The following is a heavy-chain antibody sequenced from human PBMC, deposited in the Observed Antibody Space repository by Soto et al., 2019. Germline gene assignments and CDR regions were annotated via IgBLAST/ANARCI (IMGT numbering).Heavy chain of an antibody. D-gene: IGHD6-13*01. CDR3: AKGLGSSWSNFDY. CDR2: ISGSGGST. CDR1: GFTFSSYA. V-gene: IGHV3-23*01. J-gene: IGHJ4*02. Sequence: GALRLSCAASGFTFSSYAMSWVRQAPGKGLEWVSAISGSGGSTYYADSVKGRFTISRDNSKNTLYLQMNSLRAEDTAVYYCAKGLGSSWSNFDYWGQGTLVTVSS.